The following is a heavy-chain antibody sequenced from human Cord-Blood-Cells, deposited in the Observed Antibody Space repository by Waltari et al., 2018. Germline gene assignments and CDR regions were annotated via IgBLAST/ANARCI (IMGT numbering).Heavy chain of an antibody. CDR2: IKQDGSEK. J-gene: IGHJ3*02. D-gene: IGHD7-27*01. V-gene: IGHV3-7*01. CDR1: GFTFSSYW. CDR3: ARTNWGLKAFDI. Sequence: EVQLVESGGGLVQPGGSLRLSCVASGFTFSSYWMSWVSQAPGKGLEWVANIKQDGSEKYYVDSVKGRFTISRDNAKNSLYLQMNSLRAEDTAVYYCARTNWGLKAFDIWGQGTMVTVSS.